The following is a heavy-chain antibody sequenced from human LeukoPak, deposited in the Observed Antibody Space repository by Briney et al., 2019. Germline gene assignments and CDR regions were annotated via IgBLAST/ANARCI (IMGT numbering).Heavy chain of an antibody. V-gene: IGHV4-39*07. D-gene: IGHD1-26*01. CDR3: VTVGATGRSADY. CDR1: GGSISSSSYY. Sequence: SETLSLTCTVSGGSISSSSYYWGWIRQPPGKGLEWIGSIYYSGSTNYNPSLKSRVTISVDKSKNQFSLKLSSVTAADTAVYYCVTVGATGRSADYWGQGTLVTVSS. J-gene: IGHJ4*02. CDR2: IYYSGST.